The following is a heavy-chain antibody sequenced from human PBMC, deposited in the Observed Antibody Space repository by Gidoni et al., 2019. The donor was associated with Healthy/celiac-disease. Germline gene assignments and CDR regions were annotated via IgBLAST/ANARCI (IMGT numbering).Heavy chain of an antibody. CDR1: GGSFSGYY. Sequence: QVQLQQWGAGLLKPSETLSLTCAVYGGSFSGYYWSWLRQPPGKGLEWIGEINHSGSSNYNPSLKSRVTISVDTSKNQFSLKLSSVTAADTAVYYCARLNWNRLYWYFDLWGRGTLVTVSS. V-gene: IGHV4-34*01. D-gene: IGHD1-20*01. CDR2: INHSGSS. J-gene: IGHJ2*01. CDR3: ARLNWNRLYWYFDL.